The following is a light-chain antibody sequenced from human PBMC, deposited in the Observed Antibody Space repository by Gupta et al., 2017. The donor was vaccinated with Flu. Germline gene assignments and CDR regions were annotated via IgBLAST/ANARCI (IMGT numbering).Light chain of an antibody. Sequence: VLTQSPATLSFSPGDRATLSCTASQSVSTFLAWYQQRPGQAPRLLIYDASKRATGVPARFGGSGSGTDFTLTINSLGPEDVAVYYCQQRSAWPITFGQGTRL. CDR3: QQRSAWPIT. V-gene: IGKV3-11*01. CDR1: QSVSTF. J-gene: IGKJ5*01. CDR2: DAS.